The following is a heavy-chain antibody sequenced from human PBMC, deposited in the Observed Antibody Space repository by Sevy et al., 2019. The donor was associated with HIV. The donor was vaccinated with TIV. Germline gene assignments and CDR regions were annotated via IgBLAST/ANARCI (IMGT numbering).Heavy chain of an antibody. Sequence: ASVKVSCKASGYTFTGYYMHWVRQAPGQGLEWMGWINPNSGGTNYAQKFQGRVTMTRDTSISTAYMELSRLRSDETAVYYCARAPSNSNYVLPWFDPWGQGTLVTVSS. CDR3: ARAPSNSNYVLPWFDP. CDR2: INPNSGGT. V-gene: IGHV1-2*02. D-gene: IGHD4-4*01. J-gene: IGHJ5*02. CDR1: GYTFTGYY.